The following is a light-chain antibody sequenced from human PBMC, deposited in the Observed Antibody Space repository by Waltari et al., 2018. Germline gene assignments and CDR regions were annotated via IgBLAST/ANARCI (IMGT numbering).Light chain of an antibody. Sequence: EIVLTQSPGTLSLSPGERATLSCRASQSVSSYLAWYQQRPGQAPRLLIYAASSRATGIPDKFSGSGSGTDFTLTISRVEPEDFAMYYCQQYGSSPRTFCQGTKLEI. CDR3: QQYGSSPRT. CDR2: AAS. J-gene: IGKJ2*01. CDR1: QSVSSY. V-gene: IGKV3-20*01.